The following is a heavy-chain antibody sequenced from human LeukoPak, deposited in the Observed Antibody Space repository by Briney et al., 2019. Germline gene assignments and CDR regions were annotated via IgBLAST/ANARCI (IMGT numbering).Heavy chain of an antibody. CDR1: GFTFSSYE. V-gene: IGHV3-48*03. CDR2: ISSSGSTI. D-gene: IGHD1-26*01. CDR3: AGSGSYYVPYYYYYMDV. Sequence: GGCLRLSCAASGFTFSSYEMNSVRQAPGKGLEWVSYISSSGSTIYYADSVKGRFTISRDNAKNSLYLQMNSLRAEDTAVYYCAGSGSYYVPYYYYYMDVWGKGTTVTISS. J-gene: IGHJ6*03.